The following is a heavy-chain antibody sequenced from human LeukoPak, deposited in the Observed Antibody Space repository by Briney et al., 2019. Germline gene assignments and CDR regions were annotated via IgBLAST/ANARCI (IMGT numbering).Heavy chain of an antibody. Sequence: SETVSLTCSVSGSSISSYYWTWIRQPAGKGLEWIGRIYTSGSTNYNPSLKGRVTMSVDTSKNQFSLKLSSVTAADTAVYYCARGFGSGGYYDYWGQGTLVTVSS. CDR1: GSSISSYY. V-gene: IGHV4-4*07. CDR2: IYTSGST. D-gene: IGHD3-22*01. CDR3: ARGFGSGGYYDY. J-gene: IGHJ4*02.